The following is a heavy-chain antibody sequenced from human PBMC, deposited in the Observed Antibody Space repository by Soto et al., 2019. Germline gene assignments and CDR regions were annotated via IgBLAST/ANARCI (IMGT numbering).Heavy chain of an antibody. Sequence: QVQLQQWGAGLLKPSETLSLTCAVYGGSFSGYYWSWIRQPPGKGLEWIGEINHRGSTNYNPSLKIRVTISVDTSKNQFSLKLSSVTAADTAVYYCARGGKRLVVPAAQGPIKYFQHWGQGTLVTVSS. D-gene: IGHD2-2*01. V-gene: IGHV4-34*01. CDR3: ARGGKRLVVPAAQGPIKYFQH. CDR2: INHRGST. J-gene: IGHJ1*01. CDR1: GGSFSGYY.